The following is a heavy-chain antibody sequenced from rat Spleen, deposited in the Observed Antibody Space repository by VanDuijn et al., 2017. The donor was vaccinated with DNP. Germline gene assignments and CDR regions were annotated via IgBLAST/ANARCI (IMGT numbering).Heavy chain of an antibody. CDR3: AIQLGVFDY. CDR2: VTNAGNT. V-gene: IGHV3-3*01. CDR1: GFSITNNFK. J-gene: IGHJ2*01. D-gene: IGHD5-1*01. Sequence: EVQLQESGPGLVKPSQSLSLTCSVTGFSITNNFKWSWIRKFPGNKLEWMGYVTNAGNTDYNPSLKSRISITTDTSKNQFFLQVNSVTPEDTATYYCAIQLGVFDYWDQGVMVTVSS.